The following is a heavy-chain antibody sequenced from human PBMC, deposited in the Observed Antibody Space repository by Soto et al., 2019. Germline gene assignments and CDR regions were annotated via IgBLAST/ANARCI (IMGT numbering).Heavy chain of an antibody. J-gene: IGHJ4*02. D-gene: IGHD6-19*01. CDR1: GFTFSDYS. CDR2: ISGSGSYI. Sequence: PGGSLRLSCTASGFTFSDYSMNWVRQAPGKGLEWVSSISGSGSYIYYTDSVKGRFTISRDNAKNSLYLQMNSLRAEDTAVYYCARGVAVGRDFDYWGQGTLVTVS. V-gene: IGHV3-21*01. CDR3: ARGVAVGRDFDY.